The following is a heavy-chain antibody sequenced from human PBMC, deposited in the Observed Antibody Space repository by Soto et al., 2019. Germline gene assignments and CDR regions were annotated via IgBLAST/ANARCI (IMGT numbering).Heavy chain of an antibody. J-gene: IGHJ3*02. Sequence: GGSLRLSCAASGFTFSSYGMHWVRQAPGKGLEWVAVIWYDGSNKYYADSVKGRFTISRDNSKNTLYLQMNSLRAEDTAVYYCARDVYLYVGATNDAFDIWGQGTMVTVSS. CDR1: GFTFSSYG. D-gene: IGHD1-26*01. V-gene: IGHV3-33*01. CDR2: IWYDGSNK. CDR3: ARDVYLYVGATNDAFDI.